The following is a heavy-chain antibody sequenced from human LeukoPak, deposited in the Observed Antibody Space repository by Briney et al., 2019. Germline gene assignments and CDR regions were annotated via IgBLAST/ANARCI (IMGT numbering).Heavy chain of an antibody. V-gene: IGHV1-18*01. CDR3: ARTYSSSWYERWDY. Sequence: GPVKVSCKASGYTFTSYGISWVRQAPGQGLEWMGWISAYNGNTNYAQKLQGRVTMTTDTSTSTAYMELRSLRSDDTAVYYCARTYSSSWYERWDYWGQGTLVTVSS. J-gene: IGHJ4*02. CDR1: GYTFTSYG. D-gene: IGHD6-13*01. CDR2: ISAYNGNT.